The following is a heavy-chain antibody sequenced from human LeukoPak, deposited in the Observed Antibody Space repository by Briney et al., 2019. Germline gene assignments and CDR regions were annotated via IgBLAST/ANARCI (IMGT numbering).Heavy chain of an antibody. J-gene: IGHJ5*02. CDR1: GGSISTYY. CDR3: ARHAIAAAGTLSHVGFDP. CDR2: IYYSGST. V-gene: IGHV4-59*08. Sequence: SETLSLTCTVSGGSISTYYWSWIRQPPGKGLEWIGYIYYSGSTNYNPSLKSRVTISVDTSKNQFSLKLSSVTAADTAVYYCARHAIAAAGTLSHVGFDPWGQGTLVTVSS. D-gene: IGHD6-13*01.